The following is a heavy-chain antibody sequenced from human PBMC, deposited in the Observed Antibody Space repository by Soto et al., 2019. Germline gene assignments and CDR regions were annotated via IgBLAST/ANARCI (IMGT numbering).Heavy chain of an antibody. CDR2: IKQDGSEK. CDR3: ARSSITMIVVVTRADY. CDR1: GFTFSSYW. Sequence: GSLRLSCXASGFTFSSYWMSWVRQAPGKGLEWVANIKQDGSEKYYVDSVKGRFTISRDNAKNSLYLQMNSLRAEDTAVYYCARSSITMIVVVTRADYWGQGTLVTVSS. V-gene: IGHV3-7*01. D-gene: IGHD3-22*01. J-gene: IGHJ4*02.